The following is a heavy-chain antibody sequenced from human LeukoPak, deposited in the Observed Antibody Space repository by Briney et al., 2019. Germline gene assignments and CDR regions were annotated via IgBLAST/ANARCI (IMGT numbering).Heavy chain of an antibody. V-gene: IGHV4-4*07. CDR1: GGSVSSYY. D-gene: IGHD6-13*01. J-gene: IGHJ6*04. CDR2: IYTSGST. CDR3: ARGYSYSSSLDV. Sequence: SETLSPTCTVSGGSVSSYYWSWIRQPAGKGLEWIGRIYTSGSTNYNPSLKSRVTMSVDTSKNQFSLKLNSVTAADTAVYYCARGYSYSSSLDVWGKGTTVTVSS.